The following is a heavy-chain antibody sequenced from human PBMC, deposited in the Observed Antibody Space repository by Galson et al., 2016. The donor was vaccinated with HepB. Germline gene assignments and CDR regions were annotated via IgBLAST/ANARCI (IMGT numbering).Heavy chain of an antibody. J-gene: IGHJ1*01. CDR1: GGSISNYY. V-gene: IGHV4-59*01. CDR3: ARSLRYYDSPFQL. CDR2: VYYSGTT. Sequence: LSLTCTVFGGSISNYYWSWIRQPPGKGLEWIGYVYYSGTTNYNPSLKTRVTISIDTSRNQFSLRLTSVSGADTAVYYCARSLRYYDSPFQLWGQGTLVTVSS. D-gene: IGHD3-16*01.